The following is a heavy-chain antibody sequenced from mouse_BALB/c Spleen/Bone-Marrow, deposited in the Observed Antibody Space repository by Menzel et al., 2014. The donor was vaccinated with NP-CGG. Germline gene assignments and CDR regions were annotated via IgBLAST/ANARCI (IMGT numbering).Heavy chain of an antibody. CDR3: ARPLTGAYFDY. CDR1: GFAFSSYD. D-gene: IGHD4-1*01. CDR2: ISSGGSYT. Sequence: DVQLVESGGGLVKPGGSLKLSCAASGFAFSSYDMSWVRQTPEKRLGWVATISSGGSYTYYPDSVKGRFTISRDNARNTLYQQMSSLRSEDTALYYCARPLTGAYFDYWGQGTTLTVSS. J-gene: IGHJ2*01. V-gene: IGHV5-9*02.